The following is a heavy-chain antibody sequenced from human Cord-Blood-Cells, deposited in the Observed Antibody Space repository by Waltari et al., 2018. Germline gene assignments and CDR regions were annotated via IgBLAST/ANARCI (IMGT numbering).Heavy chain of an antibody. CDR2: ISSSGSTI. D-gene: IGHD3-22*01. V-gene: IGHV3-48*03. J-gene: IGHJ4*02. Sequence: EVQLVESGGGLVQPGGSLRLSCAASGFTFSSYEMNWVRPAPGKGLEWVSYISSSGSTIYYADSVKGRFTISRDNAKNSLYLQMNSLRAEDTAVYYCARVGGYYDSSGYFDYWGQGTLVTVSS. CDR1: GFTFSSYE. CDR3: ARVGGYYDSSGYFDY.